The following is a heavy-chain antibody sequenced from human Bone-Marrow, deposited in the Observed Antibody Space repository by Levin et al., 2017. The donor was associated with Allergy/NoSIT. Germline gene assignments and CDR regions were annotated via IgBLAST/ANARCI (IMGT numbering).Heavy chain of an antibody. CDR2: ISTSGGST. V-gene: IGHV3-23*01. J-gene: IGHJ6*02. D-gene: IGHD6-6*01. CDR1: GFSFSSSA. CDR3: AKTQLVHYYYYIMDV. Sequence: TGGSLRLSCVASGFSFSSSAMSWVRQAPGQGLEWVSGISTSGGSTYYADSVEGRFTISRDNSRDTLYLQMNSLTAEDTAVYYCAKTQLVHYYYYIMDVWGQGTTVTVSS.